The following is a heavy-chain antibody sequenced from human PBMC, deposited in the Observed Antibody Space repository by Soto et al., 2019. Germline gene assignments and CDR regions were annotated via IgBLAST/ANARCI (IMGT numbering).Heavy chain of an antibody. J-gene: IGHJ5*02. CDR1: GGSISSYY. CDR2: IYYSGST. V-gene: IGHV4-59*08. CDR3: ARTKYVFNWFDP. D-gene: IGHD3-16*01. Sequence: SETLSLTCTVSGGSISSYYWSWIRQPPGKGLEWIGYIYYSGSTNYNPSLKSRVTISVDTSKNQFSLKLSSVTAADTAVYYCARTKYVFNWFDPWGQGTLVTVSS.